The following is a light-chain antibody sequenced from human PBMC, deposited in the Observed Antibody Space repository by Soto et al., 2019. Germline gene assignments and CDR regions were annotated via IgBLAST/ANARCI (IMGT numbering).Light chain of an antibody. CDR1: SSDIGGYNY. CDR3: SSHTSSNTQV. J-gene: IGLJ3*02. V-gene: IGLV2-14*01. CDR2: EVS. Sequence: QSALTQAASVSGSPGQSITISCTGTSSDIGGYNYVSWYQQHPGNPPKLMIYEVSNRPSGVSNRFSGSKSGNTASLTISGLQAEDEADYYCSSHTSSNTQVFGGGTKVTVL.